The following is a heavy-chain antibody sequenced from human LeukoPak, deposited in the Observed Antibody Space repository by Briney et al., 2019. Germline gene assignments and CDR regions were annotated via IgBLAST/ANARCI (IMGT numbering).Heavy chain of an antibody. J-gene: IGHJ4*02. CDR1: GYTFTSYY. CDR3: ARGSTVDKVAVPLKY. V-gene: IGHV1-46*01. CDR2: INPSGGST. D-gene: IGHD5-12*01. Sequence: EASVKVSCKASGYTFTSYYMHWVRQAPGQGLEWMGIINPSGGSTSYAQKFQGRVTMTMSTSVGTAYMELSSLRSEDTAVYYCARGSTVDKVAVPLKYWGQGTLVSVSS.